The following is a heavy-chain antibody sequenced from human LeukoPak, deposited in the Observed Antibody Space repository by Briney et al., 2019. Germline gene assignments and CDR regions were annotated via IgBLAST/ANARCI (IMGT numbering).Heavy chain of an antibody. CDR2: IKQDGSEK. D-gene: IGHD3-3*01. CDR3: ARLTRGITIFGVVIMGYYYMDV. J-gene: IGHJ6*03. Sequence: GGSLRLSCAASGFTFSSYWMSWVRQAPGKGLEWVANIKQDGSEKYYVDSVKGRLTISRDNAKNSLYLQMNSLRAEDTAVYYCARLTRGITIFGVVIMGYYYMDVWGKGTTVTVSS. CDR1: GFTFSSYW. V-gene: IGHV3-7*01.